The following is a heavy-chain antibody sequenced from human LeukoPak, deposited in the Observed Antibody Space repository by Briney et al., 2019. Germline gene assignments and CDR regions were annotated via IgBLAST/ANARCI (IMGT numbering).Heavy chain of an antibody. CDR3: ARVIWFGEFYFDY. CDR1: GYTLTELS. CDR2: FDPEDGET. J-gene: IGHJ4*02. Sequence: PAASVKVSCKVSGYTLTELSMHWVRQAPGKGLEGMGGFDPEDGETIYAQKFQGRVTMTEDTSTDTAYMELSRLRSDDTAVYYCARVIWFGEFYFDYWGQGTLVTVSS. D-gene: IGHD3-10*01. V-gene: IGHV1-24*01.